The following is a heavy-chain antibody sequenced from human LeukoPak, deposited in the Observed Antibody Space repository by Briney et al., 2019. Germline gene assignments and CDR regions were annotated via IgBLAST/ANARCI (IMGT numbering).Heavy chain of an antibody. Sequence: ASVKVSCKASGHTFTSYDINWVRQATGQGLEWMGWMNPNSGNTGYAQKFQGRVTITRNTSMSTAYMELSSLRSEDTAVYYCARRRIAAAGMAFDPWGQGTLVTVSS. CDR2: MNPNSGNT. CDR3: ARRRIAAAGMAFDP. V-gene: IGHV1-8*03. J-gene: IGHJ5*02. D-gene: IGHD6-13*01. CDR1: GHTFTSYD.